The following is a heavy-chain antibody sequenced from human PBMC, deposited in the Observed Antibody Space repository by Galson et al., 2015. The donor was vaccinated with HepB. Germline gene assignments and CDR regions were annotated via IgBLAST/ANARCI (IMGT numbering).Heavy chain of an antibody. CDR1: GFTFGSYA. V-gene: IGHV3-9*01. CDR3: VKAPGLTTSSNYQRAFDM. D-gene: IGHD2-2*01. J-gene: IGHJ3*02. CDR2: ISWNSGHM. Sequence: SLRLSCAASGFTFGSYAMHWVRQAPGKGLEWVSGISWNSGHMIYADSVKGRFTISRDNARNSLYLQMNTLTTEDTALYYCVKAPGLTTSSNYQRAFDMWGQGTMVAVSS.